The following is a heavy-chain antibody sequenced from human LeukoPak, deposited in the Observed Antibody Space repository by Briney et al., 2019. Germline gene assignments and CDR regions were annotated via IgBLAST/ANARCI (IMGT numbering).Heavy chain of an antibody. CDR3: ASDRHSSSYFQH. J-gene: IGHJ1*01. CDR2: IFYSGST. Sequence: SETLSLTCTVSGVSISSGSYYWTWIRQHPGKGLEWIGYIFYSGSTYYNPSLKSRVTISVDTSKNQFSLQLSSVTAADTAVYYCASDRHSSSYFQHWGQGTLVTVSS. D-gene: IGHD6-13*01. V-gene: IGHV4-31*03. CDR1: GVSISSGSYY.